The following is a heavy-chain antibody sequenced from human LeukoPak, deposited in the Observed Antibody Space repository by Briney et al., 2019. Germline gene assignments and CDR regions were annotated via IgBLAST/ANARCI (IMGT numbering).Heavy chain of an antibody. CDR3: ATLGGSGWIFYYFDY. CDR2: ISGSGGST. D-gene: IGHD6-19*01. J-gene: IGHJ4*02. Sequence: GGSLRLSCAASGFTFSSYAMSWVRQAPGKGLEWVSAISGSGGSTYYADSVKGRFTISRDNSKNTLYLQMNSLRAEDTAVYYCATLGGSGWIFYYFDYWGQGTLVTVSS. V-gene: IGHV3-23*01. CDR1: GFTFSSYA.